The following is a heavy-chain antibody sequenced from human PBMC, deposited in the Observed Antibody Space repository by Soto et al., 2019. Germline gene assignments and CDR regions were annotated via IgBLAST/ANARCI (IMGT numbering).Heavy chain of an antibody. J-gene: IGHJ6*02. Sequence: QVQLVESGGGVVQPGRSLRLSCAASGFIFSSYGMHWVRQAPGKGLEWVAIIWYDGSNKYYAESVKGRFTISRDNSKNSLYLQMNSLRAEDTAVYYCASDPYCDYLYGMDVWGQGTTVTVSS. CDR3: ASDPYCDYLYGMDV. CDR2: IWYDGSNK. V-gene: IGHV3-33*01. D-gene: IGHD4-17*01. CDR1: GFIFSSYG.